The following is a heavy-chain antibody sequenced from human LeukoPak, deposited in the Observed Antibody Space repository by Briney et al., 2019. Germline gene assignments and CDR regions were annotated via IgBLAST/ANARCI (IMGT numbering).Heavy chain of an antibody. J-gene: IGHJ4*02. CDR2: INQDGSEI. Sequence: GGSLRLSCEASGFSFSNYWMGWVRQAPVKGLEWVANINQDGSEIYYVDSVRGRFTISRDNAKNSLYLQMNSLRAEDTAVYYCARPSLNTGSYFDYWGQGILVSVSS. CDR3: ARPSLNTGSYFDY. V-gene: IGHV3-7*01. D-gene: IGHD1-26*01. CDR1: GFSFSNYW.